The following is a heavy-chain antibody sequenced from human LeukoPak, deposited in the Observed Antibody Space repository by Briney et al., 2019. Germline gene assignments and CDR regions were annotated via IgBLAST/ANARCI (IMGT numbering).Heavy chain of an antibody. J-gene: IGHJ4*02. CDR2: IRYDGSNK. V-gene: IGHV3-30*02. CDR1: GFTFSNYG. D-gene: IGHD3-22*01. Sequence: GGSLRLSCAASGFTFSNYGMHWVRQAPGKGLEWVAFIRYDGSNKYYADSVKGRFTISRDNSKNTLYLQMNSLRAEDTAVYYCAKVSTYYYDSSGYYFDSWGQGTLSPSPQ. CDR3: AKVSTYYYDSSGYYFDS.